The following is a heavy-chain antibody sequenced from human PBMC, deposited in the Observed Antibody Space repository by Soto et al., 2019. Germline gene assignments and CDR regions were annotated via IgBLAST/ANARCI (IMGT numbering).Heavy chain of an antibody. V-gene: IGHV3-23*01. CDR2: ISASGDTT. Sequence: EVQLLESGGGLVQPGGSLRLSCAASRFTFSSYAMSWVRQAPGKGLEWVSAISASGDTTYYADSVKGRFTISRDNSKNTLYLQMNSLRAEDTAVYYCAKDLGGYSSSWFDPWGQGTLVTVSS. CDR1: RFTFSSYA. J-gene: IGHJ5*02. CDR3: AKDLGGYSSSWFDP. D-gene: IGHD6-13*01.